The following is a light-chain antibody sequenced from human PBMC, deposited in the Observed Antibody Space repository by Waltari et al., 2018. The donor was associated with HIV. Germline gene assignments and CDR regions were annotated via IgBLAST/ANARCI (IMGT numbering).Light chain of an antibody. CDR3: SSYTSSSTHV. V-gene: IGLV2-14*03. J-gene: IGLJ1*01. CDR2: EVN. CDR1: SSDVGGYNY. Sequence: QSALTQPASVSASPGQSITISCTGTSSDVGGYNYVSWYRQHPGEAPKVIIYEVNRRPSVVSNRFPASKSGNTASLAISGLQPEDEADYFCSSYTSSSTHVFGPGTKVTVL.